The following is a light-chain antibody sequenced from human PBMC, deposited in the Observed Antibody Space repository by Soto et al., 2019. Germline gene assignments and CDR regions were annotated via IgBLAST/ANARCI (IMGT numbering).Light chain of an antibody. V-gene: IGKV3-20*01. CDR2: GAS. Sequence: EIMLTQSAGTLTLSQRERATLSCRASQRVSSSYLAWYQQKPGQAPRLLIYGASSRQSGIPERFSGSGSGTDFTLTISSLQPEDFATYYCLQYYSYPCTFGQGTLLEIK. CDR1: QRVSSSY. J-gene: IGKJ5*01. CDR3: LQYYSYPCT.